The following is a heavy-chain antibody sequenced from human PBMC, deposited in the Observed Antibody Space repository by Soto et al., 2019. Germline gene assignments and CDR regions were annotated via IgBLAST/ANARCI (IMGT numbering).Heavy chain of an antibody. CDR1: GGSFSGYY. D-gene: IGHD1-26*01. J-gene: IGHJ4*02. CDR2: INHSGST. Sequence: PSETLSLTCAVYGGSFSGYYWSWIRQPPGKGLEWIGEINHSGSTNYNPSLKSRVTISVDTSKNQFTLKLSSVTAADTAFYYCARRDGTYGNFDFWGQGTLVTVSS. V-gene: IGHV4-34*01. CDR3: ARRDGTYGNFDF.